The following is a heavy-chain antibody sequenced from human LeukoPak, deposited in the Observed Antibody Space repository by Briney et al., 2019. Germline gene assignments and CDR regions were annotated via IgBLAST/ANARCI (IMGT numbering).Heavy chain of an antibody. CDR2: ISSSSYI. V-gene: IGHV3-21*01. J-gene: IGHJ4*02. D-gene: IGHD1-1*01. Sequence: GGSLRLSCAASGFTFSSYSMNWVRQAPGKGLEWVSSISSSSYIYYADSVKGRFTISRDNAKNSLYLQMNSLRAEDTAVYYCARSGLGNGDYFDYWGQGTLVTVSS. CDR3: ARSGLGNGDYFDY. CDR1: GFTFSSYS.